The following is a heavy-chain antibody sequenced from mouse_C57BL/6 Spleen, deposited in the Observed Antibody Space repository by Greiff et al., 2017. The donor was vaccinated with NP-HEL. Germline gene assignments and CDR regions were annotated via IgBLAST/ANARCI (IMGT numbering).Heavy chain of an antibody. Sequence: QVQLQQPGAELVKPGASVKLSCKASGYTFTSYWMHWVKQRPGQGLEWIGMIHPNSGSTNYNEKFKSKATLTVDKSSSTAYMQLSSLTSEDSAVYYCASYDGDYPYYFDYWGQGTTLTVSS. CDR2: IHPNSGST. CDR1: GYTFTSYW. J-gene: IGHJ2*01. V-gene: IGHV1-64*01. D-gene: IGHD2-3*01. CDR3: ASYDGDYPYYFDY.